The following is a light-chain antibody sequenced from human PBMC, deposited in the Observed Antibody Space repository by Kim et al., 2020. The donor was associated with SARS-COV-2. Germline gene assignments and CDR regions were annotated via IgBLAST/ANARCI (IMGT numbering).Light chain of an antibody. J-gene: IGLJ3*02. CDR2: SIS. V-gene: IGLV7-43*01. CDR3: LLFYGNRWV. CDR1: TAAANSDHS. Sequence: GTTIAPTGASSTAAANSDHSPNWIQQKPGQAPRPLNYSISDKHSWTPARSSGSLLGGKAALTLSGVQPEDESEYYCLLFYGNRWVFGGGTQLTVL.